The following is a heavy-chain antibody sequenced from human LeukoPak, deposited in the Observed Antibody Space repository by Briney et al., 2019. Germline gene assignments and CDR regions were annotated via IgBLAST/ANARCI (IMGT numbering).Heavy chain of an antibody. J-gene: IGHJ4*02. CDR2: IYSSGGT. CDR3: ARARRDGYNHPFIY. CDR1: GGTISNGRYY. Sequence: SQTLSLTCTGSGGTISNGRYYWRCLRQAAGKGLEWNARIYSSGGTNYNPSLNSRVTISVDTSKNQSSLKLSSVTAADTAVYYCARARRDGYNHPFIYWGQGTLVTVSS. V-gene: IGHV4-61*02. D-gene: IGHD5-24*01.